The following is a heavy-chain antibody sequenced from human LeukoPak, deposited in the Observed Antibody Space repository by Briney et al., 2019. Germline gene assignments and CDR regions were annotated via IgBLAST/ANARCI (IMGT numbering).Heavy chain of an antibody. J-gene: IGHJ4*02. D-gene: IGHD1-20*01. CDR3: AKPKDNSLYCFDY. CDR2: ISGSGGST. V-gene: IGHV3-23*01. Sequence: PGGSLRLSCAASAFTFRSHAMSWVRQAGGKGLECVSAISGSGGSTYYADSVKGRFTISRDNSKNTLYLQMSSLRAEDTAVYYCAKPKDNSLYCFDYWGQGTLVTVSS. CDR1: AFTFRSHA.